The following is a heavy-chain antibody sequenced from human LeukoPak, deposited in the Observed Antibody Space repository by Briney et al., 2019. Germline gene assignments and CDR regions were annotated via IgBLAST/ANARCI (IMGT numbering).Heavy chain of an antibody. CDR3: ATRSIDVAGGLDY. J-gene: IGHJ4*02. D-gene: IGHD6-19*01. CDR2: IYYSGST. V-gene: IGHV4-30-4*01. Sequence: PSETLSLTCTVSGGSISSGDYYWSWIRQPPGKGLEWIGYIYYSGSTYYNPSLKSRVTISVDTSKNQFSLKLSSVTAADTAVYYCATRSIDVAGGLDYWGQGTLVTVSS. CDR1: GGSISSGDYY.